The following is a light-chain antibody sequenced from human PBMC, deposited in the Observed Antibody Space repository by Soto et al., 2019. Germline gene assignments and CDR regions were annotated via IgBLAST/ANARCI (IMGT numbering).Light chain of an antibody. CDR3: QQRNSWPQRT. CDR2: DTS. CDR1: QSVRSN. Sequence: EMVMTQSPATLSVSPGERATLSCRASQSVRSNLAWYQQKPGQAPRLLIYDTSIRATGIPARSSGSGSGTDFTLTISSLEPEDFAVYYCQQRNSWPQRTFGQGTKVDIK. J-gene: IGKJ1*01. V-gene: IGKV3-11*01.